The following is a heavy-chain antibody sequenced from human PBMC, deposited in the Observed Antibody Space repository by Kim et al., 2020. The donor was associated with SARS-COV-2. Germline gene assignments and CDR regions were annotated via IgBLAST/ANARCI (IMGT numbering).Heavy chain of an antibody. D-gene: IGHD2-2*01. CDR3: ARILGYCSSTSCHPGRIDP. CDR2: ISSSSSYI. Sequence: GGSLRLSCAASGFTFSSYSMNWVRQAPGKGLEWVSSISSSSSYIYYADSVKGRFTISRDNAKNSLYLQMNSLRAEDTAVYYCARILGYCSSTSCHPGRIDPWGQGTLVTVSS. J-gene: IGHJ5*02. V-gene: IGHV3-21*01. CDR1: GFTFSSYS.